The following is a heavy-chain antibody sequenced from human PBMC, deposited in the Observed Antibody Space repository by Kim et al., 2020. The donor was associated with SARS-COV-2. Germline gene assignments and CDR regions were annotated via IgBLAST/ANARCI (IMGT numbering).Heavy chain of an antibody. V-gene: IGHV1-8*02. CDR3: ARDLLEHVMVVFAPSPHYY. CDR1: GYTFSSYA. Sequence: ASVKVSCKASGYTFSSYAISWVRQAPGQGLEWMGWMNPIFGKTDYAQKFQGRVTMTTNTSISTAYMELSSLRSEDTAVYYCARDLLEHVMVVFAPSPHYY. J-gene: IGHJ6*01. D-gene: IGHD2-21*01. CDR2: MNPIFGKT.